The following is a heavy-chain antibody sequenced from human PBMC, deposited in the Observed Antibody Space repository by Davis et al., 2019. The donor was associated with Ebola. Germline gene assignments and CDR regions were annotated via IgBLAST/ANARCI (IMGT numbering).Heavy chain of an antibody. CDR3: AFGWEEAFDI. Sequence: AASVKVSCKASGGTFSSYAISWVRQAPGQGLEWMGGIIPIFGTANYAQKFQGRVTITADESTSTAYMELSSLRSEDTAVYYCAFGWEEAFDIWGQGTMVTVSS. CDR2: IIPIFGTA. V-gene: IGHV1-69*13. D-gene: IGHD1-26*01. CDR1: GGTFSSYA. J-gene: IGHJ3*02.